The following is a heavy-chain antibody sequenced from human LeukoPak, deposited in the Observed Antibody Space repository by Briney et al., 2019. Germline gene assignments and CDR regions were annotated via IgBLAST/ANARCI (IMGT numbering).Heavy chain of an antibody. V-gene: IGHV3-23*01. D-gene: IGHD4-23*01. Sequence: GGSLRLSCAASGFTFSSYAMSWVRQAPGKGLEWVSTITGSGTNTYYADSVKGRFTISRDNSKNTLYLQMNSLRAEDTAVYYCAKEAKYYGGAFDIWGQGTMVTVSS. J-gene: IGHJ3*02. CDR3: AKEAKYYGGAFDI. CDR2: ITGSGTNT. CDR1: GFTFSSYA.